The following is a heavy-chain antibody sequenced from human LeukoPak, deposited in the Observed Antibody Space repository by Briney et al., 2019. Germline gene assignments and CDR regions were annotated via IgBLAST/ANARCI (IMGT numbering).Heavy chain of an antibody. Sequence: GGSLRLSCAASGFTFSSSAMSWVRQAPGKGLEWVSAISNDGGYTYYADSVQGRFTISRDNSKNTLYLQMNSLRAEDTAVYYCAKDRHALSAAGTDYWGQGTLVTVSS. V-gene: IGHV3-23*01. CDR3: AKDRHALSAAGTDY. D-gene: IGHD6-13*01. CDR1: GFTFSSSA. J-gene: IGHJ4*02. CDR2: ISNDGGYT.